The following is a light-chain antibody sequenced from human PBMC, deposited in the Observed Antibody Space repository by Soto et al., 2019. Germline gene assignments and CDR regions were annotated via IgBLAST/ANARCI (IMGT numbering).Light chain of an antibody. J-gene: IGKJ4*01. CDR3: QQYGSSPLT. CDR1: QSVSSSF. V-gene: IGKV3-20*01. CDR2: GAS. Sequence: EIVLTQSPGTLSLSPGERATLSCRASQSVSSSFLAWYQQKPGQAPRLLIYGASSRDTGIPDRFSGSGSGTDFTLTISRLEPEDVGVYYCQQYGSSPLTFGGGTKVEIK.